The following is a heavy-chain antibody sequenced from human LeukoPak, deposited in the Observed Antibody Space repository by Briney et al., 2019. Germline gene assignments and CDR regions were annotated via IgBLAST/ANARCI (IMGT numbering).Heavy chain of an antibody. CDR2: IRYDGSNK. Sequence: PGGSLRLSCAASGFTFSSYGMHWVRQAPGKGLEWVAFIRYDGSNKYYADSVKGRFTISRDNSKNTIHLQMNSLRAEDTAIYYCAKRSSTSSGYFDFWGRGTLVTVSS. V-gene: IGHV3-30*02. CDR1: GFTFSSYG. J-gene: IGHJ4*02. D-gene: IGHD3-22*01. CDR3: AKRSSTSSGYFDF.